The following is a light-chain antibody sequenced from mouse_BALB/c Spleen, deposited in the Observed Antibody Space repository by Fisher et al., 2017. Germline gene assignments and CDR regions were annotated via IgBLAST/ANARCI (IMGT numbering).Light chain of an antibody. J-gene: IGKJ4*01. V-gene: IGKV4-57*01. Sequence: IVMTQTTAIMSASPGKKVTITCSASSSVSYMHWFQQKPGTSPKLWIYSTSNLASGVPARFSGSGFGTSYSLTISSMEAEDAATYYCQQWSSNPPTFGSGTKLEIK. CDR3: QQWSSNPPT. CDR1: SSVSY. CDR2: STS.